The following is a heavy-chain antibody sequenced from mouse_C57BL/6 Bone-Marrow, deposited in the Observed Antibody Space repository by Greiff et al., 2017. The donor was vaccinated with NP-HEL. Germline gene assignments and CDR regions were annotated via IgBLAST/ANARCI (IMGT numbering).Heavy chain of an antibody. J-gene: IGHJ2*01. D-gene: IGHD1-1*01. CDR2: IHPNSGST. CDR1: GYTFTSYW. CDR3: AREGTTVVATDY. Sequence: QVQLQQPGAELVKPGASVKLSCKASGYTFTSYWMHWVKQRPGQGLEWIGMIHPNSGSTNYNEKFKSKATLTVDKSSSTAYMQLSSLTSEGSAVYYFAREGTTVVATDYWGQGTTLTVSS. V-gene: IGHV1-64*01.